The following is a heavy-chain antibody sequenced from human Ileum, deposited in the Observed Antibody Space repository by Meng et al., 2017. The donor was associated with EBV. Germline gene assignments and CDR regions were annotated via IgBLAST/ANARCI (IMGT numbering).Heavy chain of an antibody. J-gene: IGHJ5*01. D-gene: IGHD2-15*01. Sequence: LLESDPGRVKPSAPLPLTCTVSVCSISSPSYDWGWICQPPGKGLEWIGTIYYSGSTYYNPSLKSRVTISVDTSKNQSSLRLTSVTAADTAVYYCARQGLLSTSGWIDSWGQGALVTVSS. CDR2: IYYSGST. CDR3: ARQGLLSTSGWIDS. V-gene: IGHV4-39*01. CDR1: VCSISSPSYD.